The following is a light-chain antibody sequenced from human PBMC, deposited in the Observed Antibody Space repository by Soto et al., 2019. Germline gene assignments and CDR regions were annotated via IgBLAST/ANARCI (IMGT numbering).Light chain of an antibody. V-gene: IGKV3-11*01. Sequence: EIVLTQSPATLSLSTGERAAISCRASQSVSSHLAWYQQKPGQAPRLLIYDASNRATGIPARFSGSGSGTDFTLIISSLAPEDLAVYYCQQRSNWPLTFGGGTKVEIK. CDR2: DAS. CDR3: QQRSNWPLT. J-gene: IGKJ4*01. CDR1: QSVSSH.